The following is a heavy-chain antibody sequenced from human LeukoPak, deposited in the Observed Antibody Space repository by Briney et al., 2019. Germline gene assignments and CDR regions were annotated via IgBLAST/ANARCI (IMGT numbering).Heavy chain of an antibody. CDR1: GFTFSTSA. Sequence: GGSLRLSCAASGFTFSTSAMTWVRQAPGKGLEWVSAISGSGGSTYYADSVKGRFTISRDNSKNTLYLQMNSLRAGDTAVYYCAKDQSSSWYGNWFDPWGQGTLVTVSS. V-gene: IGHV3-23*01. CDR3: AKDQSSSWYGNWFDP. D-gene: IGHD6-13*01. J-gene: IGHJ5*02. CDR2: ISGSGGST.